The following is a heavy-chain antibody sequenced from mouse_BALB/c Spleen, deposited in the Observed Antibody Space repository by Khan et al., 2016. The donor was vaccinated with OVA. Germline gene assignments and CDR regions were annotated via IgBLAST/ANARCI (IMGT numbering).Heavy chain of an antibody. J-gene: IGHJ2*01. V-gene: IGHV5-6-3*01. CDR3: ARMARTIN. CDR2: INSNGGSI. Sequence: EVELVESGGGLVQPGGSLNLSCAASGFTFSSYGMSWVRQTPDKRLELVATINSNGGSIYYPASVKGRFTISRDNAKNTLYLQMSSLKSEDTAMYYCARMARTINWGQGNTLTV. CDR1: GFTFSSYG.